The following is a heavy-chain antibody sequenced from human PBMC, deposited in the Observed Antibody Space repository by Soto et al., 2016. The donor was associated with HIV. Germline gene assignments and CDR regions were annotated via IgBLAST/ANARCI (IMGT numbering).Heavy chain of an antibody. V-gene: IGHV3-23*01. CDR3: AKVGRGQVDYGDYGDVDY. Sequence: EVQLLESGGGLVQPGGSLRLSCAASGFTFSSYAMSWVRQAPGKGLEWVSAISGSGGSTYYADSVKGRFTISRDNSKNTLYLQMNSLRAEDTAVYYCAKVGRGQVDYGDYGDVDYWGQGTLVTVSS. J-gene: IGHJ4*02. CDR2: ISGSGGST. CDR1: GFTFSSYA. D-gene: IGHD4-17*01.